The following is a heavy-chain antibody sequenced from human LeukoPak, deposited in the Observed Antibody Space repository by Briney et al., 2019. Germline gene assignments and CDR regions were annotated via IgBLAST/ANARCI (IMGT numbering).Heavy chain of an antibody. J-gene: IGHJ4*02. CDR3: ARDVGWGLYDGSTYYSPHYFDL. V-gene: IGHV3-7*05. CDR1: GFSLVANW. Sequence: GGSLRLSCAASGFSLVANWFSWVRQAPGKGLRCLANFKKDKMEKYYVDSVKGRFTISRDNAKNSLYLEMSSLRAEDTAVYYCARDVGWGLYDGSTYYSPHYFDLWGQGTLVTVSS. CDR2: FKKDKMEK. D-gene: IGHD3-22*01.